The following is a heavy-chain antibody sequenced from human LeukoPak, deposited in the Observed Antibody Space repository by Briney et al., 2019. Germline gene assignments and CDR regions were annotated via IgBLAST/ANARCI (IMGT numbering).Heavy chain of an antibody. CDR3: ARDKSGVVPAVTLGSRFDY. D-gene: IGHD2-2*01. V-gene: IGHV3-7*01. CDR1: GFTFSTYY. CDR2: IKQDGSEK. Sequence: GGSLRLSCAASGFTFSTYYMSWVRQAPGKGLEWVANIKQDGSEKHYVDSVKGRFTISKDNAKNSLYLQMNSLRAEDTAVYYCARDKSGVVPAVTLGSRFDYWGQGTLVTVSS. J-gene: IGHJ4*02.